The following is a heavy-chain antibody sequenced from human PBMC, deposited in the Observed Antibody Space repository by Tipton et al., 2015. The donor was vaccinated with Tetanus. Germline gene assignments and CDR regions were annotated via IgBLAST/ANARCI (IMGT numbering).Heavy chain of an antibody. CDR3: ARIYDFWSGYYSDH. CDR1: RGSINSGTFY. J-gene: IGHJ4*02. D-gene: IGHD3-3*01. CDR2: IYYNGNM. Sequence: GLVKPSETLSLTCTVSRGSINSGTFYWDWIRQPPGKGLEWIGNIYYNGNMLENPSLKGRVTLSLDKSKNQFSLNLTSVTAADTAVYYCARIYDFWSGYYSDHWGQGTLVTVSS. V-gene: IGHV4-39*01.